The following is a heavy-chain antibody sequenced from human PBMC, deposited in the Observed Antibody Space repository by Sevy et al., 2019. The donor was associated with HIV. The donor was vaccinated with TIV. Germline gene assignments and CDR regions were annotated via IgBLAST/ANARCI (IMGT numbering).Heavy chain of an antibody. CDR3: ARARYSSSSKIYYYYGMDV. V-gene: IGHV4-59*01. CDR1: GGSIGSYY. J-gene: IGHJ6*02. D-gene: IGHD6-6*01. CDR2: IYYSGST. Sequence: SETLSLTCTVSGGSIGSYYWSWIRQPPGKGLEWIGYIYYSGSTNYNPSLKSRVTISVDTSKNQFSLKLSSVTAADTAVYYCARARYSSSSKIYYYYGMDVWGQGTTVTVSS.